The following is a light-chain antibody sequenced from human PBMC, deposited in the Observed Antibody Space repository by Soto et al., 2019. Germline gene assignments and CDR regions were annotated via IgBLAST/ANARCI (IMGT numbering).Light chain of an antibody. Sequence: QSVLTQPASVSDSPGQSITISCTGTSSDVGGSNFVSWYQQHPGKPPKLIIYDVANRPSGVSNRFSGSKSGSTASLIISRLQTEDEADYYCVSYTSSTTYVFGTATKVTVL. J-gene: IGLJ1*01. V-gene: IGLV2-14*03. CDR1: SSDVGGSNF. CDR2: DVA. CDR3: VSYTSSTTYV.